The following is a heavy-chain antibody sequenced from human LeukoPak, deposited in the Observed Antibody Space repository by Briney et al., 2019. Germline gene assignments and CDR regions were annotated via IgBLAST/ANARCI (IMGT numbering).Heavy chain of an antibody. CDR2: IIPIFGTA. CDR3: TAQDIVVVPAAAYYYYGMDV. D-gene: IGHD2-2*01. CDR1: GGTFSSYA. J-gene: IGHJ6*02. V-gene: IGHV1-69*13. Sequence: VASVKVSCKASGGTFSSYAISWVRQAPGQGLEWMGGIIPIFGTANYAQKFQGRVTITADESTSTAYMELSSLRSEDTAVYYCTAQDIVVVPAAAYYYYGMDVWGQGTTVTVSS.